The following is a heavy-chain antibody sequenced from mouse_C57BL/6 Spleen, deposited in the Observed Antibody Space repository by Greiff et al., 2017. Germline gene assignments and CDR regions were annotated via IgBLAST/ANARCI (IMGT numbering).Heavy chain of an antibody. CDR3: ARYTDYGSSYGYFDV. CDR2: IRNKANGYTT. V-gene: IGHV7-3*01. D-gene: IGHD1-1*01. CDR1: GFTFTDYY. Sequence: VQLKESGGGLVQPGGTLSLSCAASGFTFTDYYMSWVRQPPGKALEWLGFIRNKANGYTTEYSASVKGRFTISRDNSQSILYLQMNALRAEDSATYYCARYTDYGSSYGYFDVWGTGTTVTVSS. J-gene: IGHJ1*03.